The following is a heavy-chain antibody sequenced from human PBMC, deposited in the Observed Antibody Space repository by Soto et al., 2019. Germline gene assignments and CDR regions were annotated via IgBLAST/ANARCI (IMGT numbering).Heavy chain of an antibody. D-gene: IGHD2-2*02. CDR3: ATQGVGVVVPAAIPDLGWYYGMDV. CDR1: GGTFSSYA. CDR2: IIPIFGTA. Sequence: QVQLVQSGAEVKKPGSSVKVSCKASGGTFSSYAISWVRQAPGQGLEWMGGIIPIFGTANYAQKFQGRVTITADESTSTAYMELSSLRSEEPAVYYCATQGVGVVVPAAIPDLGWYYGMDVWGQGTTVTVSS. J-gene: IGHJ6*02. V-gene: IGHV1-69*01.